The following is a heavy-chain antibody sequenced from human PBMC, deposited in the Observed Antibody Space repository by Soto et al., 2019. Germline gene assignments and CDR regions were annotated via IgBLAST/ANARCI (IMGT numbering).Heavy chain of an antibody. CDR1: GGTFSSYA. J-gene: IGHJ6*02. V-gene: IGHV1-69*13. Sequence: SVKVSCKASGGTFSSYAINCVRQAPGQGLEWMGGIIPIFGTADYAQKFQGRVTITADESTSTAYMELSSLRSEDTAVYYCARAVAGGVYYYYGMEVWGQGTTVTVSS. CDR3: ARAVAGGVYYYYGMEV. CDR2: IIPIFGTA. D-gene: IGHD6-19*01.